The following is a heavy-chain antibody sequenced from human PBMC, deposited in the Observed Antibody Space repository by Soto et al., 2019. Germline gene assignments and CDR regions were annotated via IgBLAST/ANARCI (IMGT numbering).Heavy chain of an antibody. CDR3: ARDFGPLRILESPTSNWFDP. D-gene: IGHD3-3*01. CDR2: INPNGGGT. CDR1: GYTFTGYF. V-gene: IGHV1-2*04. J-gene: IGHJ5*02. Sequence: QVQLVQSGAEVKKPGASVKVACKASGYTFTGYFIHWVRQAPGQGLEWMGWINPNGGGTKYAQKLQAWVTMTRDTSTSTSSMELTRMTSDDPAVYYCARDFGPLRILESPTSNWFDPWGQGTRVIVSS.